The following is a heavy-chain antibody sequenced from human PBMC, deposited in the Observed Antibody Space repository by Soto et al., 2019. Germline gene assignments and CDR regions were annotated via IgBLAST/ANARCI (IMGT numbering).Heavy chain of an antibody. CDR3: TTPQSRYYYDSSGYRDY. V-gene: IGHV3-15*01. CDR1: GFTFSNAW. CDR2: IKSKTDGGTT. J-gene: IGHJ4*02. Sequence: PGGSLRLSCAASGFTFSNAWMSWVRQAPGKGLEWVGRIKSKTDGGTTDYAAPVKGRFTISRDDSNNTLYLQMNSLKTEDTAVYYCTTPQSRYYYDSSGYRDYWGQGTLVTVSS. D-gene: IGHD3-22*01.